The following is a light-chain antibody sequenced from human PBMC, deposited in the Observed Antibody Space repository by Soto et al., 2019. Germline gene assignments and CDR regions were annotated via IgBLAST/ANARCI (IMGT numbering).Light chain of an antibody. V-gene: IGKV1-9*01. Sequence: IQMTQSPSTLSASVGDRVTITCRASKGISSYVAWYQQKPGKAPKLLIYAASTLQSGVPSRFSGSGSGTDFTLTISRLEPEDFAVYYCQQYGSSGTFGQGTKVDIK. CDR1: KGISSY. J-gene: IGKJ1*01. CDR2: AAS. CDR3: QQYGSSGT.